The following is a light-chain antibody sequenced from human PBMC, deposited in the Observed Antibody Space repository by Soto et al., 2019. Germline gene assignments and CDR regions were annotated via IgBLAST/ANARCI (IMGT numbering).Light chain of an antibody. CDR3: QQYYNRPFT. CDR2: DAS. J-gene: IGKJ3*01. Sequence: DIQMTQSPSSLSASVGDRVTITCQASQDISNYLNWYQQKPGKAPKLLIYDASNLETGVRSRFSGSGSGTDFTFTISSLQPEDIATYYCQQYYNRPFTFGPGTKVDIK. CDR1: QDISNY. V-gene: IGKV1-33*01.